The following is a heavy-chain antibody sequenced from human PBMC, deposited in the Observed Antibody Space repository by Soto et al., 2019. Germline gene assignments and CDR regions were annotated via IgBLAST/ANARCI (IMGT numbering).Heavy chain of an antibody. CDR3: ARGTGEVDY. V-gene: IGHV3-11*01. Sequence: QVQLVESGGNLVKPGGSLRLSCAASGFTFGVYYMSWIRQAPGKGLEWVSYSSGSGNKIWYAASVKGRFTIASDNARNSLYLQMSSLRADDTAVYYCARGTGEVDYWGQGTLVTVSS. D-gene: IGHD3-10*01. CDR1: GFTFGVYY. J-gene: IGHJ4*02. CDR2: SSGSGNKI.